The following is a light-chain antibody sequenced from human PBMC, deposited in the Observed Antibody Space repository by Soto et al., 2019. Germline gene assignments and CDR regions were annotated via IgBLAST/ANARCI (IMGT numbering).Light chain of an antibody. CDR1: SSNIGSNT. CDR3: AAWDDSLNGHVV. J-gene: IGLJ2*01. Sequence: QSVLTQPPSASGTPGQRVTISCSGSSSNIGSNTVNWYQQITGTAPKLLIYNDNQRTSGVPDRFSGSKSGTSGSLAISGLQSEDEGDYYCAAWDDSLNGHVVFGGGTKLTVL. V-gene: IGLV1-44*01. CDR2: NDN.